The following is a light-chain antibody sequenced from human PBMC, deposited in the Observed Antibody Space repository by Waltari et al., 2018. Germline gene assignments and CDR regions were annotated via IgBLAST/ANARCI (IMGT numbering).Light chain of an antibody. V-gene: IGKV1-27*01. J-gene: IGKJ1*01. CDR3: LNYNSAATWT. Sequence: DIQMTQSPSSLSASVGDRVTITCRASQGISNYLAWYQQKPGKVPKLLVYAASTLQSGVPSRFSGSGSGTDFGLTISSLQPEDVASYYCLNYNSAATWTFGQGTKVEIK. CDR2: AAS. CDR1: QGISNY.